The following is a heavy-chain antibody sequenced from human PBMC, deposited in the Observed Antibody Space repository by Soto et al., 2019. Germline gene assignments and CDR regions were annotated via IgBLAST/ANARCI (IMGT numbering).Heavy chain of an antibody. D-gene: IGHD2-21*01. CDR3: ARKVVGSTSRPDYWYFDL. V-gene: IGHV3-23*01. CDR2: ISGGGDAT. J-gene: IGHJ2*01. CDR1: GFTFINYA. Sequence: VQLLESGGDSVQPGGSVRLSCAGSGFTFINYAMNWVRQAPGKGLEWVSTISGGGDATFFADSVRGRFTFSRDNSKNTVTLQMNSLGVDDTAVYYCARKVVGSTSRPDYWYFDLWGRGTRVTVSS.